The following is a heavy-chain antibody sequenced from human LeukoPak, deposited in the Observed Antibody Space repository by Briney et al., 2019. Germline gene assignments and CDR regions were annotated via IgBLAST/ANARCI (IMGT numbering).Heavy chain of an antibody. CDR2: TYYRSKWYN. CDR3: GREGHLMGIGF. D-gene: IGHD2-8*01. CDR1: GDSVSSNSAT. J-gene: IGHJ4*02. Sequence: SQTLSLTCAISGDSVSSNSATWSWIRQSPSRGLEWLGRTYYRSKWYNDYAVSVKSRITINPDTSKNQFSLQLNSVTPDDTALYYCGREGHLMGIGFWGQGTLVTVSS. V-gene: IGHV6-1*01.